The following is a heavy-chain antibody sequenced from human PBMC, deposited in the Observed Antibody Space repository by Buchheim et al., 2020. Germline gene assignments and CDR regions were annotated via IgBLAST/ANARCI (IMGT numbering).Heavy chain of an antibody. V-gene: IGHV4-34*01. J-gene: IGHJ6*03. Sequence: QVQLQQWGAGLLKPSETLSLTCVVSGGSFSGFYWSWVRQSPGKGLESIGEINHSGSANYSPSLKSRVTFSIDTSRNQFSLRLSSVTAADTAVYYCARGPCSYTSGHTWGYYYYYMDVWGKGTT. D-gene: IGHD2-2*02. CDR3: ARGPCSYTSGHTWGYYYYYMDV. CDR1: GGSFSGFY. CDR2: INHSGSA.